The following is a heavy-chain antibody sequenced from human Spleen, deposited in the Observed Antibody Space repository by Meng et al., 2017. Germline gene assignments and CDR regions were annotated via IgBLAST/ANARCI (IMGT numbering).Heavy chain of an antibody. CDR3: ARLYIPLREGNYFDF. J-gene: IGHJ4*02. V-gene: IGHV2-5*02. CDR1: GFSLKSPGVG. CDR2: IYWDDDT. Sequence: TAQGPGPTPVQPTQPLTLTCTFSGFSLKSPGVGVGWIRQPPQKALEWLALIYWDDDTSLRTSLKSRLTVTKDTSKNQVVLTMANMDPADTATYYCARLYIPLREGNYFDFWGQGTLVTVSS. D-gene: IGHD2-2*02.